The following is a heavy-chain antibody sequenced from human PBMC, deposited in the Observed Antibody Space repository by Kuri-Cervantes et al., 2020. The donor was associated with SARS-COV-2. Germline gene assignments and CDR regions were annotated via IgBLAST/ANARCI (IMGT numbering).Heavy chain of an antibody. D-gene: IGHD3-10*02. CDR2: IYSADIT. CDR1: GFTVSSNY. Sequence: GGSLRLSCAASGFTVSSNYMSWVRQAPGKGLEWVSVIYSADITYYADSVKGRFTVSRDNSKNTLFLQMDSLRAEDTAVYYCARVQELSGEVRKKLGHYYYYYYMGVWGKGTTVTVSS. CDR3: ARVQELSGEVRKKLGHYYYYYYMGV. V-gene: IGHV3-53*01. J-gene: IGHJ6*03.